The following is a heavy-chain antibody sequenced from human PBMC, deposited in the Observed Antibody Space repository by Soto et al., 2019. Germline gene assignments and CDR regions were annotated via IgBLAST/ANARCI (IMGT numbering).Heavy chain of an antibody. CDR1: NGSISTTSYN. CDR3: ARDTKGGSSWYQDY. J-gene: IGHJ4*02. CDR2: IYYTGST. Sequence: SETLSLTCTVSNGSISTTSYNWGWIRQSPGKGLEWIGTIYYTGSTSYNPSLKSRVTIAVDTSKNQFSLKLASVTAADTAVYYCARDTKGGSSWYQDYWGQGTLVTVSS. V-gene: IGHV4-39*02. D-gene: IGHD6-13*01.